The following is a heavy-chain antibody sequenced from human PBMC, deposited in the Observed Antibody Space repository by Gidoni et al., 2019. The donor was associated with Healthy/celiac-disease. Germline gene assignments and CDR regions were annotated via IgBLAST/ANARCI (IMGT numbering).Heavy chain of an antibody. Sequence: QVQLVQSGAEVKKPGASVKVSCKASGYTFTGYYMPWVRQAPGQGLEWMGWINPNSGGTNYAQKFQGRVTMTRDTSISTAYMELSRLRSDDTAVYYCARGAYYYDSSGYYTPVPAGYWGQGTLVTVSS. CDR1: GYTFTGYY. D-gene: IGHD3-22*01. J-gene: IGHJ4*02. CDR3: ARGAYYYDSSGYYTPVPAGY. CDR2: INPNSGGT. V-gene: IGHV1-2*02.